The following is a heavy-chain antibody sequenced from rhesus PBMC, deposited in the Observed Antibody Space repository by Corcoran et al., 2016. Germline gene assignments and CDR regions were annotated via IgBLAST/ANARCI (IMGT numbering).Heavy chain of an antibody. V-gene: IGHV4-106*01. CDR1: GGSISDDYY. D-gene: IGHD1-14*01. J-gene: IGHJ6*01. CDR3: AREGWNDVYGLDS. CDR2: IYGSGGVT. Sequence: QVQLQESGPGLVKPSETLSRTCARSGGSISDDYYWSWIRQPTGEGLELIGYIYGSGGVTNYNPSLKNRVTISIATSKNQFSLKLSSVTAADTAVYYCAREGWNDVYGLDSWGQGVVVTVSS.